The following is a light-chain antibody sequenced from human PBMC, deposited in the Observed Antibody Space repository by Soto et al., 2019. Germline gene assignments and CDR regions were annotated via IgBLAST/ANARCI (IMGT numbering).Light chain of an antibody. CDR2: GAS. J-gene: IGKJ1*01. CDR3: QQYNNWPRT. CDR1: QSVGSN. V-gene: IGKV3-15*01. Sequence: ETVMTQSAATLSVSPGERATLSCRASQSVGSNLVWYQQKPGQAPRLLIYGASTRVTGIPARFSGSGSGTEFTLTISSLQSEDLAVYYYQQYNNWPRTFGQGTKVEIK.